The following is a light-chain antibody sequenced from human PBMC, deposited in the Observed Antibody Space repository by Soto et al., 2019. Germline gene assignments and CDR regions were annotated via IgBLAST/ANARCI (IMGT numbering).Light chain of an antibody. V-gene: IGKV3-11*01. CDR2: DSS. CDR1: QSVSSY. J-gene: IGKJ2*01. CDR3: QQRSDWPYT. Sequence: EIVLTQSPATLSLSPGERATLSCRASQSVSSYLAWFHQKPGQAPRLLIYDSSNRATGIPARFSGSGSGTDFTLTISNLEPEDFAVYYCQQRSDWPYTFGQGTKLEIK.